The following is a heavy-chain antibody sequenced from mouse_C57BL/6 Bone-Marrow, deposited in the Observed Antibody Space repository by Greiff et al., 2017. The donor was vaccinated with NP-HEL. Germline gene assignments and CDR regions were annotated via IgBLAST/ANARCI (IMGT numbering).Heavy chain of an antibody. CDR2: INPSTGGT. CDR1: GYSFTGYY. Sequence: VQLKQSGPELVKPGASVKISCKASGYSFTGYYMNWVKQSPEKSLEWIGEINPSTGGTTYNQKFKAKATLTVDKSSSTAYMQLKSLTSEDSAVYYCALQITTVVARYFDVWGTGTTVTVSS. D-gene: IGHD1-1*01. V-gene: IGHV1-42*01. CDR3: ALQITTVVARYFDV. J-gene: IGHJ1*03.